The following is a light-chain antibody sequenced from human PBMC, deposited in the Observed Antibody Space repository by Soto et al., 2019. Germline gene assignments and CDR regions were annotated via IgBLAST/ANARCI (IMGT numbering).Light chain of an antibody. CDR1: QSVSGSY. CDR3: QKYSSSPGT. V-gene: IGKV3-20*01. J-gene: IGKJ1*01. Sequence: EIVLTQSPCTLSLSLGQGATLSCRASQSVSGSYLAWHQQKPGHAPRLLIYGASTWATGIPTMFSGSGSGTDFTLTISSLEPEDFAVYFCQKYSSSPGTFGQGTKVEIK. CDR2: GAS.